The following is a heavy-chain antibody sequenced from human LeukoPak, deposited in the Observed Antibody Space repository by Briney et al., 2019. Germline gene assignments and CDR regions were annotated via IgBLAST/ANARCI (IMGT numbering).Heavy chain of an antibody. CDR3: ARDLSTVVTPLSFDN. D-gene: IGHD4-23*01. CDR1: GFTFSSYW. J-gene: IGHJ4*02. Sequence: PGRSLRLSCAASGFTFSSYWMHCVRQAPGKGLVWVSRINSDGSSTSYADSVKGRFTISRDNAKNTLYLQMNSLRAEDTAVYYCARDLSTVVTPLSFDNWGQGTLVTVSS. V-gene: IGHV3-74*01. CDR2: INSDGSST.